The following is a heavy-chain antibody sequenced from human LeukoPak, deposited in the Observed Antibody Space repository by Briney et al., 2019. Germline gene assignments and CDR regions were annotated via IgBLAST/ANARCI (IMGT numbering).Heavy chain of an antibody. CDR2: ISYDGSNK. J-gene: IGHJ6*02. D-gene: IGHD1-26*01. CDR1: GFTSSSYA. CDR3: AKPVPSLVYYYGMDV. Sequence: QAGGSLRLSCAASGFTSSSYAMSWVRQAPGKGLEWVAVISYDGSNKYYADSVKGRFTISRDNSKNTLYLQMNSLRAEDTAVYYCAKPVPSLVYYYGMDVWGQGTTVTVSS. V-gene: IGHV3-30*18.